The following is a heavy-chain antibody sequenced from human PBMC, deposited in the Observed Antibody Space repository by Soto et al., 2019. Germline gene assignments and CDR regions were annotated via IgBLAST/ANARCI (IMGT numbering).Heavy chain of an antibody. V-gene: IGHV4-39*01. CDR1: AGSISSSSNH. Sequence: QLQLQESGPGLVKPSETLSLTCTVSAGSISSSSNHWGWIRQPPGKGLEWIGNIYYIENTYYNPSLKSRVTISVDTSKNQFSLRLTSVTAADTAVYYCATHPPYGPLDHWGQGTLVTVSS. CDR2: IYYIENT. D-gene: IGHD4-17*01. J-gene: IGHJ4*02. CDR3: ATHPPYGPLDH.